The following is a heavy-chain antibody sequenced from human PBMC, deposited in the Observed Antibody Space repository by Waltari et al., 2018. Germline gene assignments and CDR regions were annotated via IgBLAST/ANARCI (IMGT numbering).Heavy chain of an antibody. Sequence: QVQLQQWGAGLLKPSETLSLTCAVYGGSFSGYYWSWIRQPPGKGLGWIGEINHSGSTNYNPSLKSRVTISVDTSKNQFSLKLSSVTAADTAVYYCARTRLWKTYYVDYWGQGTLVTVSS. D-gene: IGHD5-18*01. CDR2: INHSGST. J-gene: IGHJ4*02. V-gene: IGHV4-34*01. CDR3: ARTRLWKTYYVDY. CDR1: GGSFSGYY.